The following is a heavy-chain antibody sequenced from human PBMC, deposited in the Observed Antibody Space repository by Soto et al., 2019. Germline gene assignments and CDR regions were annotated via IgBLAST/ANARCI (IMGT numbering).Heavy chain of an antibody. Sequence: EVQLVESGGGLVQPGGSLRLSCAASGFTFSSYWMHWDRQAPGKGLVWVSRINSDGSSTSYADSVKGRFTISRDNAENTLYLQMNSLRAEDTAVYYCARGGYCSSTSCYAYLYYFDYWGQGTLVTVSS. CDR3: ARGGYCSSTSCYAYLYYFDY. CDR1: GFTFSSYW. CDR2: INSDGSST. V-gene: IGHV3-74*01. D-gene: IGHD2-2*01. J-gene: IGHJ4*02.